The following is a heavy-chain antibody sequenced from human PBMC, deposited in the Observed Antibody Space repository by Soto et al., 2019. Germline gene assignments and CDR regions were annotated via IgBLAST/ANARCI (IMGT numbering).Heavy chain of an antibody. V-gene: IGHV4-39*02. CDR2: IYHSGAT. CDR1: GASISSTTYY. D-gene: IGHD6-19*01. Sequence: SETLCLTCTVSGASISSTTYYWGWIRQYPGKGLEWIASIYHSGATYYNPSLQTRVTIYVDTSKNQISLNLTSVTAADTAVYYCSRDVGLANRLSTDDSWGQGILVTVSS. J-gene: IGHJ5*01. CDR3: SRDVGLANRLSTDDS.